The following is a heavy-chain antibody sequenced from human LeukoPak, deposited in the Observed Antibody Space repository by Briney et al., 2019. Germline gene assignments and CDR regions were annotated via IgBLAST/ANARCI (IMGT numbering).Heavy chain of an antibody. CDR1: GFTFSDYS. V-gene: IGHV3-48*01. CDR3: AREGSGYAY. Sequence: TGGFLRLSCAASGFTFSDYSMNWVRQAPGKGLEWISYITSSSSIIYYADSVKGRFTISRDNAKNSVYLQMNSLRAEDTAIYYCAREGSGYAYWGQGTLVTVSS. CDR2: ITSSSSII. J-gene: IGHJ4*02. D-gene: IGHD3-22*01.